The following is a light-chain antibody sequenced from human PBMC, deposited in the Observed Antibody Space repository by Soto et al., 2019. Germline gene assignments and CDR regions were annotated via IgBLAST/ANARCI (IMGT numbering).Light chain of an antibody. CDR3: QQYNTYST. CDR2: AAS. Sequence: DIQMTQSPSTLSASVGDRVTITCRASQGISSWLAWYQQKPGKAPKLLIYAASSLQSGVPSRFSGNGSGTEFTLTISSLQPDDFATYYCQQYNTYSTFGQGTRLEIK. CDR1: QGISSW. V-gene: IGKV1-5*01. J-gene: IGKJ5*01.